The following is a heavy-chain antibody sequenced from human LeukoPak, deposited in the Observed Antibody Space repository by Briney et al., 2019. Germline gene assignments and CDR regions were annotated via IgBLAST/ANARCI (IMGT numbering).Heavy chain of an antibody. CDR3: ARCRSLWFGDPRNPGYYYYGMDV. V-gene: IGHV4-4*02. CDR2: IYHSGST. Sequence: SETLSLTCAVSGGSISSSNWWSWVRQPPGKGLEWIGEIYHSGSTNYNPSLKSRVTISVDKSKNQFSLELSSVTAADTAVYYCARCRSLWFGDPRNPGYYYYGMDVWGKGTTVTVSS. D-gene: IGHD3-10*01. CDR1: GGSISSSNW. J-gene: IGHJ6*04.